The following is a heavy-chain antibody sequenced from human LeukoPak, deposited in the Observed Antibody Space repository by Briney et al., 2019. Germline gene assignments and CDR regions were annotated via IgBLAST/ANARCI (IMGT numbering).Heavy chain of an antibody. D-gene: IGHD6-13*01. CDR2: INTDGSST. CDR1: GFTFSSYW. CDR3: VRDNPRQQGFAY. V-gene: IGHV3-74*01. J-gene: IGHJ4*02. Sequence: GGSLRLSCAASGFTFSSYWMHWVRHAPGKGLVWVSRINTDGSSTNYADSVKGRFTISRDNAKNTMYLQMNSLRAEDTAVYYCVRDNPRQQGFAYWGQGTLVTVSS.